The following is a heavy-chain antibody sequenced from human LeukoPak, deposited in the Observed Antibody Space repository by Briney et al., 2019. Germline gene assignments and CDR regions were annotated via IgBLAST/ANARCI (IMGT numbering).Heavy chain of an antibody. CDR3: AKVTTYYYGSGSYPGY. J-gene: IGHJ4*02. D-gene: IGHD3-10*01. CDR2: ISGSGGST. CDR1: GFTFSSYA. Sequence: GGSLRLSCAASGFTFSSYAMSWVRQAPGKGLEWVSAISGSGGSTYYADSAKGRFTISRDNSKNTLYLQMNSLRAEDTAVYYCAKVTTYYYGSGSYPGYWGQGTLVTVSS. V-gene: IGHV3-23*01.